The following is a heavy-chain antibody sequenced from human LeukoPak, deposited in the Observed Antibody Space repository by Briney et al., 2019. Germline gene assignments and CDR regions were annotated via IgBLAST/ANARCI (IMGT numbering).Heavy chain of an antibody. J-gene: IGHJ4*02. CDR1: GFTFSSYW. D-gene: IGHD5-12*01. V-gene: IGHV3-7*01. Sequence: GGSLRLSCAASGFTFSSYWMSWVRQAPGKGLEWVANIKKDGSEKYYVDSVKGRFSISRDNSKNTLYLQMNSLRAEDTAVYYCANLPLYSGYDLYWGQGTLVTVSS. CDR3: ANLPLYSGYDLY. CDR2: IKKDGSEK.